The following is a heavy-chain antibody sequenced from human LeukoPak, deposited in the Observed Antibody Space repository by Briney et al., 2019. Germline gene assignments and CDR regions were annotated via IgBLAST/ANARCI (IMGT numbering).Heavy chain of an antibody. CDR1: GGSISSGGYS. CDR3: SRYGTTDFRHYNFDY. CDR2: IYHSGST. J-gene: IGHJ4*02. Sequence: SSATLSLTCTVSGGSISSGGYSWSCIRQPPGKGLEWIGYIYHSGSTYYNPSLKSRLTISVDRAKNQFSLKLTSVTAADTAVYYCSRYGTTDFRHYNFDYWGRGTLVTVSS. V-gene: IGHV4-30-2*01. D-gene: IGHD1-14*01.